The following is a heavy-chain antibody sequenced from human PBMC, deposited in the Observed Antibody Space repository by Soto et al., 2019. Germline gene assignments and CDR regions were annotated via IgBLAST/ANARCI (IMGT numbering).Heavy chain of an antibody. J-gene: IGHJ4*02. CDR1: GGPISSGGYY. D-gene: IGHD2-8*02. Sequence: SETLSLTCTVSGGPISSGGYYWSWIRQPPGTGLEWIGEINHSGSTNYNPSLKSRVTISVDTSKNQFSLKLTSVTAADTAVYYCARDKITGLFDYWGQGTLVTVSS. CDR2: INHSGST. V-gene: IGHV4-39*07. CDR3: ARDKITGLFDY.